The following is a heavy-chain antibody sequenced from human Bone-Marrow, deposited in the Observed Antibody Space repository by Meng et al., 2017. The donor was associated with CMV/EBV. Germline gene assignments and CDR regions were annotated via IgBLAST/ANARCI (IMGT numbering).Heavy chain of an antibody. CDR3: ARVATLSTIPWFAP. CDR1: GFTFDDYG. Sequence: GGSLRLSCDASGFTFDDYGMSWVRQAPGKGLEWVSGIIWNGGSTGYADSVKGRFTISRDNTKNTLYLQMNSLTAEDTAVYYCARVATLSTIPWFAPWGQGTLVTVAS. D-gene: IGHD3-3*01. V-gene: IGHV3-20*04. J-gene: IGHJ5*02. CDR2: IIWNGGST.